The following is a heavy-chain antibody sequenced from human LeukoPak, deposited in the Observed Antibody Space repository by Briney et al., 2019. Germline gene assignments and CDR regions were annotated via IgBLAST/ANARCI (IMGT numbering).Heavy chain of an antibody. Sequence: PGGSLRLSCAASGFTFSTYSMNWVRQAPGKGLEWVSYISSSGTIYYADSVKGRFTISRDNAKNSLYLQMNSLRAEDTAMHYCARDQGNWNIDYWGQGTLVTVSS. J-gene: IGHJ4*02. CDR2: ISSSGTI. CDR3: ARDQGNWNIDY. V-gene: IGHV3-48*04. CDR1: GFTFSTYS. D-gene: IGHD1/OR15-1a*01.